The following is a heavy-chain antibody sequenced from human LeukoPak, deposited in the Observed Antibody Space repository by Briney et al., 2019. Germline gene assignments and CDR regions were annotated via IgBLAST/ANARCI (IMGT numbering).Heavy chain of an antibody. CDR3: AKATYYDFWSGFSPIDY. CDR2: ISWNSGSI. V-gene: IGHV3-9*03. CDR1: GFTFDDYA. Sequence: GRSLRRSCAASGFTFDDYAMHWVRQAPGKGLEWGSGISWNSGSIAYADSVKGRFTISRDNAKNSLYLQMNSLRAEDMALYYCAKATYYDFWSGFSPIDYWGQGTLVTVSS. D-gene: IGHD3-3*01. J-gene: IGHJ4*02.